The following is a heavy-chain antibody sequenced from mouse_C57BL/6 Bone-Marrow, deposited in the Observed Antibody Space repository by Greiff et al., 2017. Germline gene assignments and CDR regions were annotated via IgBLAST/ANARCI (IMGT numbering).Heavy chain of an antibody. J-gene: IGHJ2*01. V-gene: IGHV1-81*01. CDR1: GYTFTSYG. CDR3: ARGGVNYPGD. Sequence: QVQLKQSGAELARPGASVTLSCKASGYTFTSYGISWVKQRTGQGLEWIGEISPRSGNTYYNENVKGKVTLTADKSTSTAYMELRSLTSEDSAVYFCARGGVNYPGDWGQGTTLTVSS. D-gene: IGHD2-1*01. CDR2: ISPRSGNT.